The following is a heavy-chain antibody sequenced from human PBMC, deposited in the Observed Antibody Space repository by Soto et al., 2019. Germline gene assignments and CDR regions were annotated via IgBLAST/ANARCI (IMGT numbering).Heavy chain of an antibody. CDR1: GGSVSSGSYY. J-gene: IGHJ3*02. Sequence: SETLSLTCTVSGGSVSSGSYYWSWIRQPPGKGLEWIGYIYYSGSTNYNPSLKSRVTISVDTSKNQFSLKLSSVTAADTAVYYCARDGTLVAFDIWGQGTMVTVSS. V-gene: IGHV4-61*01. CDR2: IYYSGST. D-gene: IGHD1-1*01. CDR3: ARDGTLVAFDI.